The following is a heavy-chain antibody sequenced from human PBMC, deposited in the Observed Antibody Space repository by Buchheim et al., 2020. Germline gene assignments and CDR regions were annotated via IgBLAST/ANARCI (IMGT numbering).Heavy chain of an antibody. CDR3: ARYPALAYCGGDCYSTYSFDY. Sequence: QVQLQESGPGLVKPSQTLSLTCTVSGGSISSGGYYWSWIRQHPGKGLEWIGYIYYSGSTYYNPSLKSRVTISVDTSQNQFSLKLSAVTAADTAVYYCARYPALAYCGGDCYSTYSFDYGGQGTL. CDR1: GGSISSGGYY. J-gene: IGHJ4*02. CDR2: IYYSGST. V-gene: IGHV4-31*03. D-gene: IGHD2-21*02.